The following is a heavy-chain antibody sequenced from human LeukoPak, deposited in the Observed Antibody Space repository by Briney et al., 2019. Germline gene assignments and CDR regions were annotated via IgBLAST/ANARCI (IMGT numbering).Heavy chain of an antibody. J-gene: IGHJ5*02. Sequence: ASVKVSCKASGYTFTSYGINWVRQATGQGLEWMGWMNPNSGNTGYAQKFQGRVTMTRNTSISTAYMELSSLRSEDTAVYYCARPYGSGSYVDWFDPWGQGTLVTVSS. CDR3: ARPYGSGSYVDWFDP. CDR2: MNPNSGNT. CDR1: GYTFTSYG. D-gene: IGHD3-10*01. V-gene: IGHV1-8*02.